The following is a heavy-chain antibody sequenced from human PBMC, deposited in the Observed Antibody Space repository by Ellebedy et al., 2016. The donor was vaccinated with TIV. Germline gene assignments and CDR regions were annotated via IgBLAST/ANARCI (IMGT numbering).Heavy chain of an antibody. J-gene: IGHJ4*02. V-gene: IGHV3-13*01. CDR2: IGTAGDT. Sequence: GESLKISCAASGFTLTNYDMHWVRQATGKGLEWVSAIGTAGDTYYAGSVKGRFTISRENAKNSLYLQMNSLRAGDTAVYYCARATSGCDFWGQGALVTVSS. D-gene: IGHD3-10*01. CDR1: GFTLTNYD. CDR3: ARATSGCDF.